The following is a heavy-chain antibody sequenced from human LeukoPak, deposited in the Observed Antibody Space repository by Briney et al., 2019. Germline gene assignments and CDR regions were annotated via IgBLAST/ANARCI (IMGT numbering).Heavy chain of an antibody. V-gene: IGHV3-33*01. D-gene: IGHD1-14*01. CDR3: VRKVYRGPYYYGMDV. J-gene: IGHJ6*04. CDR2: IWYDGSNK. CDR1: GFTFSSYG. Sequence: GGSLRLSCAASGFTFSSYGMHWVRQAPGKGLEWVAVIWYDGSNKYYADSVKGRFTISRDNSKNTLYLQMNSLRAEDTAVYYCVRKVYRGPYYYGMDVWGKGTTVTVSS.